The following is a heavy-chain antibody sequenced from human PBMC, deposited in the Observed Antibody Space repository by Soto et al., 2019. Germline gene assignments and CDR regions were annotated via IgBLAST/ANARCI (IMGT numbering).Heavy chain of an antibody. V-gene: IGHV3-30-3*01. Sequence: PGGSLRLSCAASGFTFSSYAMHWVRQAPGKGLEWVAVISYDGSNKYYADSVKGRFTISRDNSKNTLYLQMNSLRAEDTAVYYCARDYYRFNSGNGFSMGVWGQEST. CDR2: ISYDGSNK. CDR1: GFTFSSYA. CDR3: ARDYYRFNSGNGFSMGV. D-gene: IGHD5-12*01. J-gene: IGHJ6*02.